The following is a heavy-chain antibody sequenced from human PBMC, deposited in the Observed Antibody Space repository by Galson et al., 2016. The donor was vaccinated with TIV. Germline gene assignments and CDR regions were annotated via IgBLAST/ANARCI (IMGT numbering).Heavy chain of an antibody. D-gene: IGHD1/OR15-1a*01. V-gene: IGHV1-18*01. CDR2: IGTYNGDR. CDR1: GYTFTNYG. J-gene: IGHJ4*02. Sequence: SVKVSCKASGYTFTNYGISWVRQAPGQGLEWMGWIGTYNGDRRYAQKFQDRVTMTTDTSTSTANLEVSSLRSDDTAVYYCARDVRGTLMNIDQWGQGTLVTVSS. CDR3: ARDVRGTLMNIDQ.